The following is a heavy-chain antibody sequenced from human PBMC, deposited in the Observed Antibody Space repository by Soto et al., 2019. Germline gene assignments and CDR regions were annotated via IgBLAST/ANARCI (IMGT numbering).Heavy chain of an antibody. CDR3: ARGLGYCSGGSCYEEASYYYMDV. V-gene: IGHV3-33*01. D-gene: IGHD2-15*01. CDR2: IWYDGSNK. Sequence: GGSLRLSCAASGFTFSSYGMHWVRQAPGKGLEWVAVIWYDGSNKYYADSVKGRFTISRDNSKNALYLQMNSLRAEDTAVYYCARGLGYCSGGSCYEEASYYYMDVWGKGTTVTVSS. J-gene: IGHJ6*03. CDR1: GFTFSSYG.